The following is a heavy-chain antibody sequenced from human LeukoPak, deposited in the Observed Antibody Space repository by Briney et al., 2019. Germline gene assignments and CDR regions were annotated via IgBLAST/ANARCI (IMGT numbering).Heavy chain of an antibody. Sequence: GASVKVSCKASGGTFSSYAINWVRQAPGQGLAWMGGVIPIFGTANYAQKFQGRVTITTDESKSTAYMELSSLRSEDTAVYYCARDSGQLGLFDYWGQGTLVTVSS. CDR1: GGTFSSYA. J-gene: IGHJ4*02. CDR3: ARDSGQLGLFDY. D-gene: IGHD6-6*01. V-gene: IGHV1-69*05. CDR2: VIPIFGTA.